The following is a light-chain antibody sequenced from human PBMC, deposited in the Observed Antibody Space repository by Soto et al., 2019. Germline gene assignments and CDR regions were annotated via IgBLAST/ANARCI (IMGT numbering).Light chain of an antibody. CDR2: RNS. CDR3: VQANDLPPS. Sequence: IVMTQTPLSSRVILGQPASISCRSSQSLVGSDGVTYLTWLQQRPGQPPRLLIYRNSARFLGAPDRFRGSGAGTDFTLAISRVEPEDVGIYYCVQANDLPPSFGRGTKLEIE. J-gene: IGKJ2*01. CDR1: QSLVGSDGVTY. V-gene: IGKV2-24*01.